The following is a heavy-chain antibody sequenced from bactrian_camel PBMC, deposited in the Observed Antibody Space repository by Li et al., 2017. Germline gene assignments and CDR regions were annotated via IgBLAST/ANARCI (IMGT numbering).Heavy chain of an antibody. J-gene: IGHJ6*01. CDR3: AADLMGWAVGIFPPRQRDFDS. CDR2: ISSGGGST. D-gene: IGHD1*01. CDR1: ESTISSYC. V-gene: IGHV3S1*01. Sequence: HVQLVESGGGSVQAGGSLRLSCAASESTISSYCMGWFRQAPGKEREGVAAISSGGGSTDYADSVKGRFAVSRDNAKNTLYLQMNDLKPEDTAIYYCAADLMGWAVGIFPPRQRDFDSWGQGTQVTVS.